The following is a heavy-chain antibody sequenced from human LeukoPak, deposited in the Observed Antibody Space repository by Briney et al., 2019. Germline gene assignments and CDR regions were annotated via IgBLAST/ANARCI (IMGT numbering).Heavy chain of an antibody. Sequence: GGSLRLSCASSGFTLSSNYMTWVRQAPGKGLEWVSVMYSGGSTYYADSVKSRFTISRDNSKNTLYLQMNSLKVEDTAVYYCARRESSTFDYWGQGTLVTVSS. CDR2: MYSGGST. CDR1: GFTLSSNY. V-gene: IGHV3-53*01. J-gene: IGHJ4*02. D-gene: IGHD3-16*02. CDR3: ARRESSTFDY.